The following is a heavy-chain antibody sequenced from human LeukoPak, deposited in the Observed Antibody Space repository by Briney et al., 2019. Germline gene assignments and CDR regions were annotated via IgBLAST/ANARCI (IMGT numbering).Heavy chain of an antibody. CDR1: GFTFSDYY. V-gene: IGHV3-11*06. D-gene: IGHD2/OR15-2a*01. CDR2: ISSGSSYT. Sequence: GGSLRLSCAASGFTFSDYYMSWIRQAPGKGLEWVSYISSGSSYTNYADSVKGRFTISRDNAKNSLYLQMNSLRAEDTAVYYCARAGYYRFDYWGQGTLLTVSS. CDR3: ARAGYYRFDY. J-gene: IGHJ4*02.